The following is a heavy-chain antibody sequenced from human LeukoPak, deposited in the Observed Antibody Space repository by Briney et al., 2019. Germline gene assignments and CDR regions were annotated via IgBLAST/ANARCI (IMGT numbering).Heavy chain of an antibody. V-gene: IGHV3-30*02. CDR3: AKRALDF. CDR1: GFPSSSYG. J-gene: IGHJ4*02. Sequence: GGSLRPSCAASGFPSSSYGMHWVGQAQGKGLEWVAFIRYDGSNKYYADSVKGRFTISRDNSKNTLYLQMNTLRAEDTAVYYCAKRALDFWGQGTLVTVSS. CDR2: IRYDGSNK.